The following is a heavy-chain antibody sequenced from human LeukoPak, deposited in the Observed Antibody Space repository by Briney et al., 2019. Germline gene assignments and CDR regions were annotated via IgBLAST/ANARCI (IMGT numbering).Heavy chain of an antibody. CDR3: AKDINYCSSTSCYSSHAFGAFDI. J-gene: IGHJ3*02. Sequence: GGSLRLSCAASGFTFSSYSMTWVRQAPGKGLEWVSTISGSGSSTYYADSVKGRFTISRDNSKNTLYLQMNSLRAEDTAVYYCAKDINYCSSTSCYSSHAFGAFDIWGQGTMVTVSS. CDR1: GFTFSSYS. D-gene: IGHD2-2*01. CDR2: ISGSGSST. V-gene: IGHV3-23*01.